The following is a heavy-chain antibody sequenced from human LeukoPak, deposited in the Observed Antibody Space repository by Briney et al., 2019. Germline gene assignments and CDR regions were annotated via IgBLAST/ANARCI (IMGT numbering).Heavy chain of an antibody. V-gene: IGHV3-74*01. CDR2: INNDGSRT. Sequence: GGSQRLSRAASGFTFSTYWMHWVRQVPEKGLLWVSRINNDGSRTNYADSGKGRFTISRDNAKNMVYLHMDNLRVEDKAVYYCTANFNYWGQGTLVTV. CDR3: TANFNY. CDR1: GFTFSTYW. J-gene: IGHJ4*02.